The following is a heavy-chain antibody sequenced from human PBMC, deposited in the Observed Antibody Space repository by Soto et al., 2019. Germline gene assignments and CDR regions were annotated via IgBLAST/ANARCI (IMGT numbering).Heavy chain of an antibody. V-gene: IGHV4-39*01. J-gene: IGHJ6*03. CDR2: IYYSGST. CDR3: ARLRRASDMDV. CDR1: GGSISSSSYY. Sequence: PSETLSLTCTFSGGSISSSSYYLGWIRQPPGKGLEWIGSIYYSGSTYYNPSLKSRVTISVDTSKNQFSLKLSSVTAADTAVYYCARLRRASDMDVWAKGTTVTVSS. D-gene: IGHD3-16*01.